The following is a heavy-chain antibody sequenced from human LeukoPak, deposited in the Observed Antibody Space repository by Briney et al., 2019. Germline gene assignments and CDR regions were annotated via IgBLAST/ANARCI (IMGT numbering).Heavy chain of an antibody. CDR3: ARLYYDILTGYYSLDY. D-gene: IGHD3-9*01. CDR1: GSTFSGYW. V-gene: IGHV3-74*01. Sequence: GGSLRLSCAASGSTFSGYWMYWVRQAPGKGLVWVSRINSDGSSTNYADSVKGRFTISRDNAKNTLYLQMNSLRAEDTAVYYCARLYYDILTGYYSLDYWGQGTLVTVSS. CDR2: INSDGSST. J-gene: IGHJ4*02.